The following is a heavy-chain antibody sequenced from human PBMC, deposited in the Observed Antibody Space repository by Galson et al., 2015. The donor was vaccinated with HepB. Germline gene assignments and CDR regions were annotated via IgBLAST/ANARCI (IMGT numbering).Heavy chain of an antibody. CDR2: IKQDGSEK. CDR3: VRVYCSSTSCYGAFDI. CDR1: GFTFSSYW. Sequence: SLRLSCAASGFTFSSYWMSWVRQAPGKGLEWVANIKQDGSEKYYVDSVKGRFTISRDNAKNSLFLLMNSLRAGDTAVYYCVRVYCSSTSCYGAFDIWGQGTTVTVSS. J-gene: IGHJ3*02. V-gene: IGHV3-7*01. D-gene: IGHD2-2*01.